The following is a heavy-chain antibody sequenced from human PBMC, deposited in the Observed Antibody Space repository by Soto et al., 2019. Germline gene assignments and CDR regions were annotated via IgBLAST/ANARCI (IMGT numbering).Heavy chain of an antibody. CDR1: GYTFTSYG. Sequence: QVQLVQSGAEVKKPGASVKVSCKASGYTFTSYGISWVRQAPGQGLEWMGWISAYNGNTNYAQKLQGRVTMTTDTSTSTAYMELRSLRSDDTAVYYCARDHRYYDFWSGPNPSPDASFVDYWGQGTLVTVSS. CDR3: ARDHRYYDFWSGPNPSPDASFVDY. J-gene: IGHJ4*02. D-gene: IGHD3-3*01. CDR2: ISAYNGNT. V-gene: IGHV1-18*01.